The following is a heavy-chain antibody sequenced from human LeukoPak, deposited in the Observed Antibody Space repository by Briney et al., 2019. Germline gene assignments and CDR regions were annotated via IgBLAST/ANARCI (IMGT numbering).Heavy chain of an antibody. CDR3: ARDLVTVTKGFDI. V-gene: IGHV4-59*11. CDR2: ISYVGST. J-gene: IGHJ3*02. CDR1: ADSFSSHY. D-gene: IGHD4-17*01. Sequence: SETLSLTCAVSADSFSSHYWTWIRQAPGKGLEWIGYISYVGSTNYNPSLKSRVTISIDTSKNQFSLKLSSVTAADTAVYYCARDLVTVTKGFDIWGQGTMVSVSS.